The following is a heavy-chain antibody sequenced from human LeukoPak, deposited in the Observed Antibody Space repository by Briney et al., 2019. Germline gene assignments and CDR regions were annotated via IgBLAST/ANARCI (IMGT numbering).Heavy chain of an antibody. V-gene: IGHV4-59*01. CDR2: IYYSGST. J-gene: IGHJ5*02. Sequence: SETLSLTCTVSGGSISSYYWSWIRQPPGKGLEWIGYIYYSGSTNYNPSLKSRVTISVDTSKNQFSLKLSSVTAADTAVYYCASYYDSSGYLRGWFDPWGQGTLVTVSS. CDR1: GGSISSYY. CDR3: ASYYDSSGYLRGWFDP. D-gene: IGHD3-22*01.